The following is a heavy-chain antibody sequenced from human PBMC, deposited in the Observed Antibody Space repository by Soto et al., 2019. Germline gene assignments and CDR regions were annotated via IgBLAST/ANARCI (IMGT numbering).Heavy chain of an antibody. CDR1: GFSLTTGGVG. CDR2: IYGSDDE. CDR3: AHINIHDNSVQSYYYYYAIDV. J-gene: IGHJ6*02. V-gene: IGHV2-5*01. Sequence: SGPTLVNPTQTLTLTCTFSGFSLTTGGVGVGWIRQPPGKALEWLALIYGSDDERYSPSLKSRLTITKDTSKNQVVLTVTNMDSVDAATYYCAHINIHDNSVQSYYYYYAIDVCGQGTAVTVYS. D-gene: IGHD1-1*01.